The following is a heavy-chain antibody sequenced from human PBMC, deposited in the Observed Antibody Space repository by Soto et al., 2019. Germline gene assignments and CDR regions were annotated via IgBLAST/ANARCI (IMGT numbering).Heavy chain of an antibody. Sequence: QVQLVESGGGVVQPGRSLRLSCAASGFTFSSYGMHWVRQAPGKGLEWVAVISYDGSNKYYADSVKGRFTISRDNSKNTLYLQMNSLRAEDTAVYYCAKDNYGSGRRTIEPNYGMDVWGQGATVTVSS. J-gene: IGHJ6*02. CDR1: GFTFSSYG. CDR2: ISYDGSNK. D-gene: IGHD3-10*01. V-gene: IGHV3-30*18. CDR3: AKDNYGSGRRTIEPNYGMDV.